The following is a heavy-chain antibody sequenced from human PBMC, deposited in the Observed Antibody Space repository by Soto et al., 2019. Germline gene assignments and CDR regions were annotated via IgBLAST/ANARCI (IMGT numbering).Heavy chain of an antibody. CDR3: ARDFCSGCSGERNYAFDI. D-gene: IGHD2-15*01. Sequence: ASVKVSCKASGYTFTGYYMHWVRQAPGQGLEWMGWINPNSGGTNYAQKFQGWVTMTRDTSISTAYMELSRLRSDDTAVYYCARDFCSGCSGERNYAFDIWGQGTMVTVSS. CDR2: INPNSGGT. V-gene: IGHV1-2*04. J-gene: IGHJ3*02. CDR1: GYTFTGYY.